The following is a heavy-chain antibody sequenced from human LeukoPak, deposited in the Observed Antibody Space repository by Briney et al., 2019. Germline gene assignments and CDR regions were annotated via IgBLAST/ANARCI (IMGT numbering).Heavy chain of an antibody. CDR1: GYTFTGYY. D-gene: IGHD5-12*01. CDR3: AFQLCGDTSCYPSGYDYKIDY. V-gene: IGHV1-2*04. Sequence: ASVKVSCKASGYTFTGYYMHWVRQAPGQGLEWLGWINPNSGGTNYAQKFQGWVTMTRDTSISTAYMELSRLRSDDTAVYYCAFQLCGDTSCYPSGYDYKIDYWGQGTLVTVSS. CDR2: INPNSGGT. J-gene: IGHJ4*02.